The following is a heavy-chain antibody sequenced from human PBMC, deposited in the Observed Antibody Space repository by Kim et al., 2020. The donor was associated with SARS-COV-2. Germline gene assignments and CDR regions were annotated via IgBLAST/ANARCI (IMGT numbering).Heavy chain of an antibody. J-gene: IGHJ3*02. CDR3: ARQTVVVPGTDAFDI. Sequence: SFQGQVTISADKSISTAYLQGSSLKASDTAMYYCARQTVVVPGTDAFDIWGQGTMVTVSS. V-gene: IGHV5-51*01. D-gene: IGHD2-2*01.